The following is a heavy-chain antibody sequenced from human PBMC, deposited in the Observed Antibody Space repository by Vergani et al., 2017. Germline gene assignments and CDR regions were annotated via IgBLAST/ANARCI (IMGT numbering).Heavy chain of an antibody. D-gene: IGHD2-21*01. CDR1: GFTFDTYT. CDR2: ISSGGGDI. CDR3: TTAWGLYCLHGEYFQY. V-gene: IGHV3-23*01. J-gene: IGHJ1*01. Sequence: EVQLLESGGGLVQPGGSRRLSCAGAGFTFDTYTMAYVRQAPGKGLEWVATISSGGGDIFYADSVKGRFTISRENSKNTLFLQMNSLKDEDTAVYYCTTAWGLYCLHGEYFQYWGRGTLVSVSS.